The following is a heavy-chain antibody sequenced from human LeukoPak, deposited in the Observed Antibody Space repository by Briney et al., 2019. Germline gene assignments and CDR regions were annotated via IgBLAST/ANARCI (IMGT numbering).Heavy chain of an antibody. D-gene: IGHD5-18*01. CDR3: VKGRGESSSYLDY. CDR1: GXTFSSYA. V-gene: IGHV3-64D*09. J-gene: IGHJ4*02. CDR2: ISSNGGST. Sequence: PGGSLRLSCSASGXTFSSYAMHWVRQAPGKGLEYVSAISSNGGSTYYADSVKGRFTISRDNSKNTLYLQMSSLRAEDTAVYYCVKGRGESSSYLDYWGQGTLVTVSS.